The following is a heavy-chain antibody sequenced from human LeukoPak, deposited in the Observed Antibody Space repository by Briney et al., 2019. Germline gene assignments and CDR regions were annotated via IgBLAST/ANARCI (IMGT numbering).Heavy chain of an antibody. CDR1: GYTFTSYG. D-gene: IGHD4-17*01. J-gene: IGHJ4*02. CDR3: ARDLVSKAGTLRYVGY. V-gene: IGHV1-18*01. Sequence: ASVNVSCKASGYTFTSYGISWVRQAPGQGLEWMGWISAYNGNTNYAQKLQGRVTMNTDTSPSTAYMELRSLRSDDTAVYYCARDLVSKAGTLRYVGYWGQGTLVTVSS. CDR2: ISAYNGNT.